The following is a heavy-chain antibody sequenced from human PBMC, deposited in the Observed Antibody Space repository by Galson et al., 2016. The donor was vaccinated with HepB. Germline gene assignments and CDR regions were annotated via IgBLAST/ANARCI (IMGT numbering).Heavy chain of an antibody. CDR1: GFNFNSYV. CDR2: ISGSGLFT. Sequence: SLRLSCAASGFNFNSYVMSWVRQAPGRGLEWVSGISGSGLFTYYADSVKGRFTISRDNSKNTLYLQMNSLRAEDTAVYYCARLTLPGICCYFYYWGQGTLVTVSS. J-gene: IGHJ4*02. D-gene: IGHD2-8*01. CDR3: ARLTLPGICCYFYY. V-gene: IGHV3-23*01.